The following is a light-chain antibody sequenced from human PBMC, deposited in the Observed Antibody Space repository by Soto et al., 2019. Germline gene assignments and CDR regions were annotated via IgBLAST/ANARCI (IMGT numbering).Light chain of an antibody. CDR1: QSVSSSY. CDR3: QQYGSSGRT. V-gene: IGKV3-20*01. CDR2: GAS. Sequence: EIGLSQSPCTLSLSTGERATLSCRASQSVSSSYLAWYQQKPGQAPRLLIYGASSRATGIPDRFSGSGSGTDFTLTISRLEPEDFAVYYCQQYGSSGRTFGQRTKVDIK. J-gene: IGKJ1*01.